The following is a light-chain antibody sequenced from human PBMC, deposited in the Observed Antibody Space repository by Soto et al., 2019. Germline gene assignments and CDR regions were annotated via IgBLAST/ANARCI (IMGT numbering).Light chain of an antibody. J-gene: IGKJ1*01. CDR1: QGISNY. CDR2: AAS. CDR3: QKYNSART. Sequence: DIQMTQSPSSLSACVGDRVTITCRASQGISNYLAWYQQKPGKVPKLLIYAASTLQSGVPSRFSGSGSGTDFTLTISSLQPDDVATYYCQKYNSARTFGQGTKVEIK. V-gene: IGKV1-27*01.